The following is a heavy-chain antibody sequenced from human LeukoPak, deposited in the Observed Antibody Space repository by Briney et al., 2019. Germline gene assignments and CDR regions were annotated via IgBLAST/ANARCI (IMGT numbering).Heavy chain of an antibody. CDR1: GDSISSGSFF. CDR2: ININGNT. D-gene: IGHD2-21*02. Sequence: PSETLSLTCTVSGDSISSGSFFWSWIRQPAGKGLEYIGRININGNTNYNPSLKSRVTISIDTSKNQFSLELSSVTAADTAIYYCARGECGNDCPKYNWFDPWGQGTLVTVSS. J-gene: IGHJ5*02. V-gene: IGHV4-61*02. CDR3: ARGECGNDCPKYNWFDP.